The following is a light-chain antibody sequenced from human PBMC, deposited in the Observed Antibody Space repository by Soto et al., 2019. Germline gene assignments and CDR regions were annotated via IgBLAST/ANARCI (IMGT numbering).Light chain of an antibody. CDR1: HRISSTY. Sequence: IVLTQSPGTLSLSPGERATLSFRPSHRISSTYLAWYDQEPVQAPRLLIYGAPTRATGIPDSCNGRWFVANFNLTISRLEPEDFAVYYCQQYGRSHTFGGGTKVHIK. CDR3: QQYGRSHT. V-gene: IGKV3-20*01. CDR2: GAP. J-gene: IGKJ4*01.